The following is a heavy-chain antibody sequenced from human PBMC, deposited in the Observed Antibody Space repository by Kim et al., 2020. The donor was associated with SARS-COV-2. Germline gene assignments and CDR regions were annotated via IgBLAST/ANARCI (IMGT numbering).Heavy chain of an antibody. J-gene: IGHJ4*02. V-gene: IGHV3-11*05. Sequence: GRGSTDYADAVMGRFTISRDRAKNSLYLQMSSLRNEDTAVYYGARDHLDYWGQGTLVAVSS. CDR2: GRGST. CDR3: ARDHLDY.